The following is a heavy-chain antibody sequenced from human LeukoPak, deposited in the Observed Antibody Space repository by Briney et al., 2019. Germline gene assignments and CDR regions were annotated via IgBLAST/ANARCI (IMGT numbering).Heavy chain of an antibody. CDR2: IHTTGST. D-gene: IGHD3-10*01. CDR1: GGSITSYY. Sequence: PSETLSLTCTVSGGSITSYYWSWIRQPAGKGLEWIGRIHTTGSTNYNPSLKSRVTMSVDTSKNQFSLKLSSVTAADTAVYYCAKSNGYGLVDIWGQGTMVTVSS. CDR3: AKSNGYGLVDI. J-gene: IGHJ3*02. V-gene: IGHV4-4*07.